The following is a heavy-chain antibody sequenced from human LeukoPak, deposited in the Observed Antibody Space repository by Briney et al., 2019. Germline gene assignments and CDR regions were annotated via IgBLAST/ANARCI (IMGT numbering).Heavy chain of an antibody. D-gene: IGHD2-21*01. J-gene: IGHJ2*01. CDR3: VREANCGTDCHTYWYSDL. CDR2: IRYDGSNK. Sequence: GGSLRLSCAASGFTFSSYAMHWVRQAPGKGLEWVAFIRYDGSNKYYADSVKGRFTISREDAKNSLYLQLNRLKVGDTAVYFCVREANCGTDCHTYWYSDLWGRGTLVTVSS. CDR1: GFTFSSYA. V-gene: IGHV3-30*14.